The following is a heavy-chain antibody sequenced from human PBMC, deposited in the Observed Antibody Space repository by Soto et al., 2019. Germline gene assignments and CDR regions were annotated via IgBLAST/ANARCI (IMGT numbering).Heavy chain of an antibody. J-gene: IGHJ4*02. CDR2: INPNSGGT. D-gene: IGHD2-15*01. Sequence: GASVKVSCKASGYAFTGYYMHWVRQAPGQGLEWMGWINPNSGGTNYAQKFQGRVTMTRDTSISTAYMELSRLRSDDTAVYYCARASSVVVVAANFDYWGQGTLVTVSS. CDR1: GYAFTGYY. CDR3: ARASSVVVVAANFDY. V-gene: IGHV1-2*02.